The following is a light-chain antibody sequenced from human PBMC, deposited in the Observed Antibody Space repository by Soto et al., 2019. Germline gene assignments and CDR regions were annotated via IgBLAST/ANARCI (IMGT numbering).Light chain of an antibody. Sequence: EIVLTQSPATLSLSPGERATLSCGASQSVSSGYLAWYQQKPGLAPRLLIYDASSRATGIPDRFSGSGSGTDFTLTISRLEPEDFAVYYCQQYGSSPLTFGGGTKVEIK. V-gene: IGKV3D-20*01. CDR2: DAS. CDR1: QSVSSGY. CDR3: QQYGSSPLT. J-gene: IGKJ4*01.